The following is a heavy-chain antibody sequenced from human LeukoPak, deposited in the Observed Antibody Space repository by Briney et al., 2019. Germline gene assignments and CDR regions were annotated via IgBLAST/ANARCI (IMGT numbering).Heavy chain of an antibody. V-gene: IGHV4-59*01. CDR2: IYYSGST. CDR1: GGSISSYY. J-gene: IGHJ4*02. Sequence: SETLSLTCTVSGGSISSYYWSWIRQPPGKGPEWIGYIYYSGSTNYNPSLKSRVTISVDTSKNQFSLKLSSVTAADTAVYYCATLGAAGASDYWGRGTLVTVSS. D-gene: IGHD3-10*01. CDR3: ATLGAAGASDY.